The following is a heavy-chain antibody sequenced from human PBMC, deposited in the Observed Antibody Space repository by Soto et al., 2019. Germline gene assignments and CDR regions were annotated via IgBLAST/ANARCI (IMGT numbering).Heavy chain of an antibody. CDR1: GYTFTGYY. D-gene: IGHD3-3*01. V-gene: IGHV1-2*04. J-gene: IGHJ6*03. CDR3: ARAPFSIFGSYYYMDV. Sequence: ASVKVYCKASGYTFTGYYMHWVRQAPGQGLEWMGWINPNSGGTNYAQKFQGWVTMTRDTSISTAYMELSRLRSDDTAVYYCARAPFSIFGSYYYMDVWGKGTTVTVSS. CDR2: INPNSGGT.